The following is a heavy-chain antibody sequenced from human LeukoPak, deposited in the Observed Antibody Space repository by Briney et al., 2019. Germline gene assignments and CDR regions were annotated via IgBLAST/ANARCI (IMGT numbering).Heavy chain of an antibody. CDR3: ARGFDYYDSSGYYYFDY. J-gene: IGHJ4*02. CDR2: IYYSGST. V-gene: IGHV4-59*01. Sequence: SETLSLTCTVSGGSISSYYWSWIRQPPGKGLEWIGYIYYSGSTNYNPSLKSRVTISVDTSKNQFSLKLSSVTAADTAVYYCARGFDYYDSSGYYYFDYWGQGTLVTVSS. D-gene: IGHD3-22*01. CDR1: GGSISSYY.